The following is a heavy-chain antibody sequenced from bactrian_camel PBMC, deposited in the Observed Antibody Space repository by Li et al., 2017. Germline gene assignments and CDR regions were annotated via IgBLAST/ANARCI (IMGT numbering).Heavy chain of an antibody. CDR1: THSSTNCG. Sequence: HVQLVESGGGSVQAGGSLKLSCTASTHSSTNCGVHWLRQAPGKGLELVASLLVFGGTHYADSVRGRFTISRDNAKNTLYLQMDSLKPEDTAVYYCAAEPRWGGAYCYTTEEYRVWGQGTQVTVS. D-gene: IGHD2*01. V-gene: IGHV3S1*01. J-gene: IGHJ4*01. CDR3: AAEPRWGGAYCYTTEEYRV. CDR2: LLVFGGT.